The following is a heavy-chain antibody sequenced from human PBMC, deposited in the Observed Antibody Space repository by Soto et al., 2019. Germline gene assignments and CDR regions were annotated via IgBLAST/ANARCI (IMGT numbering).Heavy chain of an antibody. CDR3: ARLTEAVTTFVY. Sequence: EVYLVESGGGLGQPGGSLRLSCEASGFALSPYWMSWVRQAPGNGLEWVASINQGGSVKHYVDSVRGRFTISRDNAKNSLFLQMYSLSAEDTAVYFCARLTEAVTTFVYWGQGTPVTVSS. D-gene: IGHD1-1*01. J-gene: IGHJ4*02. CDR2: INQGGSVK. V-gene: IGHV3-7*03. CDR1: GFALSPYW.